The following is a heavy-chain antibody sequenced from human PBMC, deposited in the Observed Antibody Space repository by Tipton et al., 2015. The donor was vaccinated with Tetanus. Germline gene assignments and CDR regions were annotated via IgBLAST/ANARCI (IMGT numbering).Heavy chain of an antibody. Sequence: QVQLVQSGAEVKKPGASVKVSYKASGYTFTGYYIYWVRQAPGQGLEWMGWIDPNSGGTVYAQKFQGRVTMTRDTSISTAYMELRSLRSDDTAVYYCARDRGDYIYYGMDVWGPGTTVTVS. D-gene: IGHD3-22*01. CDR1: GYTFTGYY. V-gene: IGHV1-2*02. CDR2: IDPNSGGT. CDR3: ARDRGDYIYYGMDV. J-gene: IGHJ6*02.